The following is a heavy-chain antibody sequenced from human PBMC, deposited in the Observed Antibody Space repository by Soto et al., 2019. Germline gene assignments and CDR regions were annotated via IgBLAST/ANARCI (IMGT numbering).Heavy chain of an antibody. D-gene: IGHD5-12*01. CDR1: GGSVSSGSYY. V-gene: IGHV4-61*01. Sequence: SETLSLTCTVSGGSVSSGSYYWSWIRQPPGKGLEWIGYIYYSGSTNYNPSLKSRVTISVDTSKNQFSLKLSSVTAADTAVYYCARLIKRGHSGYGYYYYGMDVWGQGTTVTVSS. CDR2: IYYSGST. J-gene: IGHJ6*02. CDR3: ARLIKRGHSGYGYYYYGMDV.